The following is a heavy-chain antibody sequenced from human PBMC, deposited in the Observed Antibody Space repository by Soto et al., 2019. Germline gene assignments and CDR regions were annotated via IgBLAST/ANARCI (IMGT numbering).Heavy chain of an antibody. Sequence: FETLSLTRAVCGGSFRGLYLTLVRQPPGTGLEWIGEINHSGSTNYNPSLKSRVTISVDTSKNQFSLKLTSVTAADTAVYYCARDKITGLFDYWGQGTLVTVSS. J-gene: IGHJ4*02. CDR1: GGSFRGLY. CDR2: INHSGST. CDR3: ARDKITGLFDY. V-gene: IGHV4-34*01. D-gene: IGHD2-8*02.